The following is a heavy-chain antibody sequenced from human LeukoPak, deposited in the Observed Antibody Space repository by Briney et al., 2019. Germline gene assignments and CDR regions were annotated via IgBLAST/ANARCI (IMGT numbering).Heavy chain of an antibody. V-gene: IGHV3-48*03. J-gene: IGHJ4*02. CDR3: ARESGGKKDFDY. Sequence: GGSLRLSCAASGFTFSSYEMNWVRQAPGKGLEWVSYISSSGSTIYYADSVKGRFTISRDNAKNSLNLQMNSLRAEDTAVYYCARESGGKKDFDYWGQGTLVTVSS. CDR1: GFTFSSYE. D-gene: IGHD3-16*01. CDR2: ISSSGSTI.